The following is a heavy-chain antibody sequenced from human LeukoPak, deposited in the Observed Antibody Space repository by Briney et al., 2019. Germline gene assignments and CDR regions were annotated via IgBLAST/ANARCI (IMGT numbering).Heavy chain of an antibody. CDR3: AKASSYDPLLTYYFDY. CDR1: GYTFTGYY. D-gene: IGHD5-18*01. CDR2: INPNSGGT. V-gene: IGHV1-2*02. J-gene: IGHJ4*02. Sequence: ASVKVSCKASGYTFTGYYMHWVRQAPGQGLEWMGWINPNSGGTNYAQKFQGRVTMTRDTSISTAYMELSRLRSDDTAVYYCAKASSYDPLLTYYFDYWGQGTLVTVSS.